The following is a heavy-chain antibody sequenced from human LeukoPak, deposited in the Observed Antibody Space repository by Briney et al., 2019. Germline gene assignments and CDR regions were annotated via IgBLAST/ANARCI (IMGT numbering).Heavy chain of an antibody. CDR1: GGSISGYY. CDR2: IHSNGYT. J-gene: IGHJ5*02. CDR3: TKREGPMSGSYDYFDP. Sequence: SETLSLTCTVSGGSISGYYWSWIRQPPGQGLEWTAYIHSNGYTNYNPSLKSRVTISVDTSKNQFSLKVTSVTAADTAMYYCTKREGPMSGSYDYFDPWGQGTLVTVS. D-gene: IGHD1-26*01. V-gene: IGHV4-4*09.